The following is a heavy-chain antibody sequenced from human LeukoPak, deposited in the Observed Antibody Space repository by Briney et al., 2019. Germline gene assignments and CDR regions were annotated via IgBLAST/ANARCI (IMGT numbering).Heavy chain of an antibody. CDR3: AKDRAAITMVRGANFDY. D-gene: IGHD3-10*01. CDR1: GFKFSSYR. J-gene: IGHJ4*02. CDR2: ISSSSSYI. Sequence: GGSLRLSCAASGFKFSSYRMKWVRQAPGKGLAGVSFISSSSSYIYYADSLKGRFTISRDNSKNTLYLQMNSLRAEDTAVYYCAKDRAAITMVRGANFDYWGQGTLVTVSS. V-gene: IGHV3-21*01.